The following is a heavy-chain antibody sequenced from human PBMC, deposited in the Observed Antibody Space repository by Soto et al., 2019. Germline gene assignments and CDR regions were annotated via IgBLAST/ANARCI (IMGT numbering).Heavy chain of an antibody. CDR2: INPSGGST. Sequence: ASVKVSCKAIGYSFTSHYMHWVRQAPGQGLEWMGIINPSGGSTSYAQKFQGRVTMTRDTSTSTVYMELSSLRSEDTAVYYCARPAFSGYYYYFDYWGQGTLVTVSS. J-gene: IGHJ4*02. V-gene: IGHV1-46*01. CDR1: GYSFTSHY. D-gene: IGHD3-22*01. CDR3: ARPAFSGYYYYFDY.